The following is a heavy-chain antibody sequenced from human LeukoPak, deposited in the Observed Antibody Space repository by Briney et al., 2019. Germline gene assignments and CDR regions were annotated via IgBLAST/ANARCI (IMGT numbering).Heavy chain of an antibody. V-gene: IGHV4-34*01. CDR1: GGSFSGYY. CDR3: ARRIVVLPVVTRGGFAI. CDR2: INHSGST. Sequence: SETLSLTCAVYGGSFSGYYWSWIRQPPGKGLEWIGEINHSGSTNYNPSLKSRVTISVDTSKNQFSLKLSSVTAADTAMYYCARRIVVLPVVTRGGFAIWGPGTMVTVSS. J-gene: IGHJ3*02. D-gene: IGHD2-2*01.